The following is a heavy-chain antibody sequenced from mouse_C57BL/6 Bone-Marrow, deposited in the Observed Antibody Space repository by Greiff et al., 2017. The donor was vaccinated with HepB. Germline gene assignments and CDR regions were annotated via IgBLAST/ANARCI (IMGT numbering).Heavy chain of an antibody. CDR3: ARGNYGSAWFAY. Sequence: QVHVKQPGAELVKPGASVKLSCKASGYTFTSYWMHWVKQRPGQGLEWIGMIHPNSGSTNYNEKFKSKATLTVDKSSSTAYMQLSSLTSEDSAVYYCARGNYGSAWFAYWGQGTRVTVSA. V-gene: IGHV1-64*01. D-gene: IGHD2-2*01. CDR1: GYTFTSYW. J-gene: IGHJ3*01. CDR2: IHPNSGST.